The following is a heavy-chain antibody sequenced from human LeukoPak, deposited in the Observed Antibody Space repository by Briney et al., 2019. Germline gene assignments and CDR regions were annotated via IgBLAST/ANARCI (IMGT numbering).Heavy chain of an antibody. CDR1: GGTFSSYA. Sequence: SVKVSCKASGGTFSSYAISWVRQAPGQGLGWMGGIIPIFGTANYAQKFQGRVTITADESTSTAYMELSSLRSEDTAVYYCASMDYYDSSGYYYYFDYWGQGTLVTVSS. J-gene: IGHJ4*02. CDR2: IIPIFGTA. D-gene: IGHD3-22*01. CDR3: ASMDYYDSSGYYYYFDY. V-gene: IGHV1-69*13.